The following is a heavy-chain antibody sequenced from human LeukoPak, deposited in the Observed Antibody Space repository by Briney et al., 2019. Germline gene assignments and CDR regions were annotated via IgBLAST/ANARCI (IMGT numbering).Heavy chain of an antibody. D-gene: IGHD3-16*01. J-gene: IGHJ3*02. CDR1: GGSISNYF. CDR2: IYYSGTT. V-gene: IGHV4-59*01. CDR3: ARRFVSFTLFVI. Sequence: SETLSLTCTVYGGSISNYFWGWIRQPPGKGLEWIGYIYYSGTTNYNPSLNSPVTISVDTSKNQFSLKLSSVTAADTAMYYCARRFVSFTLFVIWGQGTMVAVSS.